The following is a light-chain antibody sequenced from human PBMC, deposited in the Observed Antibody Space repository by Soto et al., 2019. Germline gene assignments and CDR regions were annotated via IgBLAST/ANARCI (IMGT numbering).Light chain of an antibody. CDR2: KAS. Sequence: DIQMTQSPSTLSASVGDRVTITCRASQSISSWLAWYQQKPGKALKLLIYKASSLESGVPSRFSGSGSGTEFTLTISSLQPEDFATYYCQQSYMTPHTFGQGTKLETK. V-gene: IGKV1-5*03. CDR1: QSISSW. J-gene: IGKJ2*01. CDR3: QQSYMTPHT.